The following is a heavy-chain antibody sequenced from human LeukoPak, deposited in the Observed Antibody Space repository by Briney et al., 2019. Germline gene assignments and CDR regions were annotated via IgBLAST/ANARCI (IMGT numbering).Heavy chain of an antibody. CDR1: GDSVSSNSAA. J-gene: IGHJ3*02. CDR3: ARDGSGYPQLLGDAFDI. Sequence: SQTLSLTCAISGDSVSSNSAAWNWIRQSPSRGLEWLGRTYYRSKWYSDYAVSVKSRITINPDTSKNQFSLQLNSVTPEDTAVYYCARDGSGYPQLLGDAFDIWGQGTMVTVSS. CDR2: TYYRSKWYS. D-gene: IGHD3-22*01. V-gene: IGHV6-1*01.